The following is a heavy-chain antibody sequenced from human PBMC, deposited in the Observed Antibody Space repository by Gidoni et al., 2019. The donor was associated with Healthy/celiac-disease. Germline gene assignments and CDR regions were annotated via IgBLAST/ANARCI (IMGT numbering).Heavy chain of an antibody. CDR1: GFSLSNSGVG. V-gene: IGHV2-5*02. Sequence: QITLKESGPTLVKPTQTLTLTCTFSGFSLSNSGVGVGWIRQPPGKALEWLSLIYWDDDKRYSPSLKSRLTITKDTSKNQVVLTMTNMDPVDTATYYCAHSPSGYGDQDIVYYFDYWGQGTLVTVSS. CDR3: AHSPSGYGDQDIVYYFDY. D-gene: IGHD4-17*01. J-gene: IGHJ4*02. CDR2: IYWDDDK.